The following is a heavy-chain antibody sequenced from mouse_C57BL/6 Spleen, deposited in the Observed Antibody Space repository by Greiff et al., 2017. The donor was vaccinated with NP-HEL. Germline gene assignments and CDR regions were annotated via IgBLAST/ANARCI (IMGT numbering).Heavy chain of an antibody. J-gene: IGHJ3*01. D-gene: IGHD1-1*01. CDR1: GYTFTSYW. V-gene: IGHV1-5*01. Sequence: EVQLQQSGTVLARPGASVKMSCKTSGYTFTSYWMHWVKQRPGQGLEWIGAIYPGNSDTSYNQKFKGKAKLTAVTSASTAYMELSSLTNEDSAVYYCASPPYYYCGSLFAYWGQRTLVTVSA. CDR2: IYPGNSDT. CDR3: ASPPYYYCGSLFAY.